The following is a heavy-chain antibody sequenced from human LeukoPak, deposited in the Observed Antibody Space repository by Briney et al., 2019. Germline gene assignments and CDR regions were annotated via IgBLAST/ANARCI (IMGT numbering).Heavy chain of an antibody. CDR3: ARDRIAATGERWFGP. CDR2: IWYDDSNK. Sequence: GGSLRLSCAASGFTFSSYGMHWVRQAPGKGLQWVAVIWYDDSNKYYADSVKGRFIISRDNSKNTVYLEMNSLRAEDTGVYFCARDRIAATGERWFGPWGQGTLVTVSS. D-gene: IGHD6-13*01. CDR1: GFTFSSYG. J-gene: IGHJ5*02. V-gene: IGHV3-33*08.